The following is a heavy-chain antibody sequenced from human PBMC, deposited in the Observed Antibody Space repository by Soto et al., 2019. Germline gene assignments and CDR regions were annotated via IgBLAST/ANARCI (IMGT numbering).Heavy chain of an antibody. J-gene: IGHJ4*02. V-gene: IGHV1-46*01. CDR2: INPSGGST. CDR1: GYTFSTYY. CDR3: ARYDYKGYYFDY. D-gene: IGHD4-4*01. Sequence: GASVKVSCKASGYTFSTYYMHWVRQALGQGYEWMGIINPSGGSTTYAQKFQGRVTMTRDTSTTTVYMELSSLKSEDTAVYYCARYDYKGYYFDYWGQGNLVTVS.